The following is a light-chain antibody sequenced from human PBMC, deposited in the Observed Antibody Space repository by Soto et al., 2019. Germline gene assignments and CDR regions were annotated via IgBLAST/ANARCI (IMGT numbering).Light chain of an antibody. J-gene: IGLJ1*01. CDR1: SSDVGANDY. V-gene: IGLV2-14*01. Sequence: QSALTQPASVSGSPGQSITIYCSGSSSDVGANDYVSWYQQHPGKAPKLMIYEVSNRPSGVSNRFSGSKSGNTASLTISGLQAEDEAGYYCSSYTSSGTFYVFGTGTKVTVL. CDR2: EVS. CDR3: SSYTSSGTFYV.